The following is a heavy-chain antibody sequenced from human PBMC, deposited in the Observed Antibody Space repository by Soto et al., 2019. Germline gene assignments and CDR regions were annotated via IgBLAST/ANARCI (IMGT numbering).Heavy chain of an antibody. V-gene: IGHV1-69*04. CDR2: IIPILGIA. CDR3: ARDRPGPQHYFDY. CDR1: GGTFSSYT. Sequence: GASVKXSCKASGGTFSSYTISWVRQAPGQGLEWMGRIIPILGIANYAQKFQGRVTITADNAKNMVYLQMNSLRAEDTAVYYCARDRPGPQHYFDYWGLGNMVTLSS. D-gene: IGHD6-6*01. J-gene: IGHJ4*02.